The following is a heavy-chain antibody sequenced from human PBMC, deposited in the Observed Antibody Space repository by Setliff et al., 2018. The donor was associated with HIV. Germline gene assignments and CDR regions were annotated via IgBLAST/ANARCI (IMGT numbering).Heavy chain of an antibody. CDR1: GVSISNYY. V-gene: IGHV4-59*01. Sequence: TLSLTCTVSGVSISNYYWGWIRQPPGKGLEWIGYMYYSGNTNYNPSLKSRVTISVDTSKSQFSLKLNSVTAADTAVYYCARDQSDWFYWGQGTLVTVSS. CDR2: MYYSGNT. CDR3: ARDQSDWFY. D-gene: IGHD3-3*01. J-gene: IGHJ4*02.